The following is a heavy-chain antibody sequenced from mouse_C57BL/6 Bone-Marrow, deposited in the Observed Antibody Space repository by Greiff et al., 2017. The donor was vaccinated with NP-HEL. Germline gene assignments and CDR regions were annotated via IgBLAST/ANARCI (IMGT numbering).Heavy chain of an antibody. D-gene: IGHD4-1*01. CDR2: IYPGDGDT. V-gene: IGHV1-80*01. Sequence: LVESGAELVKPGASVKISCKASGYAFSSYWMNWVKQRPGKGLEWIGQIYPGDGDTNYNGKFKGKATLTADKSSSTAYMQLSSLTSEDSAVYFCERGDNWDCYYDNGGRGTALTVSS. J-gene: IGHJ2*01. CDR1: GYAFSSYW. CDR3: ERGDNWDCYYDN.